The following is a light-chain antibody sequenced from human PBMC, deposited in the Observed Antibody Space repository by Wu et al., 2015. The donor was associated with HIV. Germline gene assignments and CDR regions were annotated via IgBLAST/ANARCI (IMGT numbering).Light chain of an antibody. CDR3: QQYNDWPET. V-gene: IGKV3-15*01. Sequence: EVVMTQSPATLSVSPGERATLSCRTSQSVSNSLAWYQHKPGQTPRLLIYGASSRAAGVPARFGGSGSGTEFTLTINNVESGDFAVYYCQQYNDWPETFGPGTRVDVK. CDR1: QSVSNS. CDR2: GAS. J-gene: IGKJ1*01.